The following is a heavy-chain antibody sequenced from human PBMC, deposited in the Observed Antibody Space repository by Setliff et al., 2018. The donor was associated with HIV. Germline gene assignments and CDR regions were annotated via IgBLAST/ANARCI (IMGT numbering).Heavy chain of an antibody. CDR3: AKVRNVLLIQEFDY. V-gene: IGHV3-7*03. J-gene: IGHJ4*02. CDR2: IKQDGSEK. CDR1: GFTFSSNW. Sequence: PGGSLRLSCVASGFTFSSNWLSWVRQAPGKGLEWVANIKQDGSEKYYADSVKGRFSISRDNSKNTLYLQMNSLRAEDTAVYYCAKVRNVLLIQEFDYWGQGTLVTVSS. D-gene: IGHD2-15*01.